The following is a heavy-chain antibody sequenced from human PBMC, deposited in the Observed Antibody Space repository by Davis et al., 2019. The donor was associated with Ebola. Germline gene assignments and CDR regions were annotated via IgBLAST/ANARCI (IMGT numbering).Heavy chain of an antibody. D-gene: IGHD1-1*01. CDR3: ANVHWYYAMDV. Sequence: MPSETLSLTCAVSGGSISSSNWWSWVRQPPGKGLEWIGEIYHSGSTNYNPSLKSRVTISVGKSKNQFSLKLSSVTAADTAVYYCANVHWYYAMDVWGQGTTVTVSS. J-gene: IGHJ6*02. V-gene: IGHV4-4*02. CDR1: GGSISSSNW. CDR2: IYHSGST.